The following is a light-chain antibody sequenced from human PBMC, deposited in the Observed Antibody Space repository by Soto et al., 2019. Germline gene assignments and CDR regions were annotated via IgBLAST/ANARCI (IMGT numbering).Light chain of an antibody. CDR2: EGN. J-gene: IGLJ2*01. V-gene: IGLV2-23*03. CDR1: SSDVGSYNL. Sequence: QSALTQPASVSGSPGQSITISSTGSSSDVGSYNLVSWYQQYPGKAPKLMIFEGNKRPSGVSNRFSASKSGNTAPLTISGLQAEDEADYYCWSYAGRRTFEVFGGGTKLTVL. CDR3: WSYAGRRTFEV.